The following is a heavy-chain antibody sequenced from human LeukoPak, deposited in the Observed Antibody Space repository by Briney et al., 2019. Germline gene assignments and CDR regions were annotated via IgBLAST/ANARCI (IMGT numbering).Heavy chain of an antibody. CDR3: ANLAVAGAIDY. J-gene: IGHJ4*02. V-gene: IGHV3-33*06. Sequence: GRSLRLSCAASGFTFSSYGMQWVRQAPGKGLEWVAVIWYDGSNKYYADSVKGRFTISRDNSKNTLYLQMNSLRAEDTAVYYCANLAVAGAIDYWGQGTLVTVSS. CDR1: GFTFSSYG. D-gene: IGHD6-19*01. CDR2: IWYDGSNK.